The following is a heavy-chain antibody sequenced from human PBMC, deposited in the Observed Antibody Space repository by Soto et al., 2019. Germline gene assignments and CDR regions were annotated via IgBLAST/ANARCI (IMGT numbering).Heavy chain of an antibody. D-gene: IGHD5-12*01. Sequence: QVQLVQSGAEVKKPGSSVKVSCKASGGTFGNDPISWGRQAPGQGLEWMGGIIPIFGTVNNAQKFQGRVTITADESTSKAYMELSSLRSEDTAVYYCARGNHRWLQLWYFDLWGRGTLVTVSS. J-gene: IGHJ2*01. V-gene: IGHV1-69*12. CDR3: ARGNHRWLQLWYFDL. CDR1: GGTFGNDP. CDR2: IIPIFGTV.